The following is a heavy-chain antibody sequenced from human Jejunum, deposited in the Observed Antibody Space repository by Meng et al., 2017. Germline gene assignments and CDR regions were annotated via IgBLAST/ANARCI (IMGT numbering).Heavy chain of an antibody. Sequence: QVPLTGPGPVLVRASGALSLTCAVAGGFSSIYWWSWLRQPPGKGLEWIGEMHQSGSSNYNPSLKSRLTMSVDESKNHFSLKLNSVTAADTAVYYCARGWKYAWFNWGQGTLVTVSS. CDR2: MHQSGSS. CDR3: ARGWKYAWFN. CDR1: GGFSSIYW. J-gene: IGHJ4*02. D-gene: IGHD1-7*01. V-gene: IGHV4-4*02.